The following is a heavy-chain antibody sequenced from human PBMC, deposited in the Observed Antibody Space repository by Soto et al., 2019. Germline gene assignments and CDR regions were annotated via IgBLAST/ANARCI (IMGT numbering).Heavy chain of an antibody. CDR1: GFMFRGYA. CDR3: AKLRGDGWHFHY. V-gene: IGHV3-23*01. CDR2: ISGSGDTI. D-gene: IGHD6-19*01. Sequence: PGGSLRLSCAASGFMFRGYAMTWVRQAPGKGLEWVSTISGSGDTIYYTDSVKGRFTISRDNSNNTLYLQMHSLRADDTAEYFCAKLRGDGWHFHYWGQGTLVTVSS. J-gene: IGHJ4*02.